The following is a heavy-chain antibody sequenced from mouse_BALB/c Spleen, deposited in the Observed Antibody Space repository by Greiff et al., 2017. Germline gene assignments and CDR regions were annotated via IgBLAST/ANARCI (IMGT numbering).Heavy chain of an antibody. J-gene: IGHJ4*01. V-gene: IGHV2-4-1*01. CDR2: IWSGGST. CDR3: ARCNYYGSYYAMDY. Sequence: QVQLQQSGPGLVQPSQSLSITCTVSGFSLTSYGVHWVRQSPGKGLEWLGVIWSGGSTDYNAAFISRLSISKDNSKSQVFFTMNSLQADDTAIYYCARCNYYGSYYAMDYWGQGTSVTVSS. CDR1: GFSLTSYG. D-gene: IGHD1-1*01.